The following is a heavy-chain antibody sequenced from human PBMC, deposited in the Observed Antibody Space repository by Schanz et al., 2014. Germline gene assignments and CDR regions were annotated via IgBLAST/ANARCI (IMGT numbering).Heavy chain of an antibody. CDR1: GYTLTGFG. CDR2: ISAYSGNS. V-gene: IGHV1-18*01. J-gene: IGHJ4*02. CDR3: ARGRSLGGCDY. D-gene: IGHD3-16*01. Sequence: QVQLVQSGAEVKKPGASVKVSCKASGYTLTGFGVSWVRQAPGQGREWMGWISAYSGNSKYAQKLQGRVTMTTDTSTNTAYMELRSLTSDDTAVYYCARGRSLGGCDYWGQGTLVTVSS.